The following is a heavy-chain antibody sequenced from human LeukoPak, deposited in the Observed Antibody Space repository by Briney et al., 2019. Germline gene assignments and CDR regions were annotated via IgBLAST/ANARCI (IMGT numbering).Heavy chain of an antibody. Sequence: SETLSLTCTVSGGAIRNSSYYWGWIRQPPGKGLEWIGEINHSGSTNYNPSLKSRVTISVDTSKNQFSLKLSSVTAADTAVYYCARGGDVLLWFGELNFDYWGQGTLVTVSS. D-gene: IGHD3-10*01. CDR1: GGAIRNSSYY. CDR2: INHSGST. CDR3: ARGGDVLLWFGELNFDY. J-gene: IGHJ4*02. V-gene: IGHV4-39*07.